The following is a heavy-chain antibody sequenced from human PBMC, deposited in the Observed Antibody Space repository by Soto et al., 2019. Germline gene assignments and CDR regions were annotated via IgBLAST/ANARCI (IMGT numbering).Heavy chain of an antibody. J-gene: IGHJ4*02. D-gene: IGHD2-15*01. CDR2: IYPGDSDT. V-gene: IGHV5-51*01. Sequence: SLKISCKGSGYSFTIYWIGWGLHIPWRGLEWMGIIYPGDSDTRYSPSFQGQVTISADKSISTAYLQWSSLKASDTAMYYCARLGYCSGGSCYGNFDYWGQGTLVTVSS. CDR3: ARLGYCSGGSCYGNFDY. CDR1: GYSFTIYW.